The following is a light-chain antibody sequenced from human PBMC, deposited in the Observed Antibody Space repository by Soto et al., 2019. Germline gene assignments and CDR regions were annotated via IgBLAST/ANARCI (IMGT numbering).Light chain of an antibody. J-gene: IGKJ4*01. CDR1: QSVSSY. CDR2: DAS. Sequence: EIVLTQSPATLSLSPGERATLSCRASQSVSSYLAWYQQKPGQAPRLLIYDASNRATGIPARFSGSGSGTDFTLTSSSLEPEDLAVYYCQKRSNWPLTFGGGTKVEIK. V-gene: IGKV3-11*01. CDR3: QKRSNWPLT.